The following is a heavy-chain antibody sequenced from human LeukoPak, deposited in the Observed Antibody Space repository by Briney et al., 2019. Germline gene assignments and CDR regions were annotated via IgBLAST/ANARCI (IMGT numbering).Heavy chain of an antibody. CDR1: GFTFGSYA. CDR3: AKDRGNYYDTPRFDP. Sequence: GGSLRLSCVASGFTFGSYAMSWVRQAPGKGLEWVLSISGSGSSTSYADSVKGRLTSSRDNSKNTVYLQMNSLRAEDTAVYYCAKDRGNYYDTPRFDPWGQGTLVTVSS. CDR2: ISGSGSST. V-gene: IGHV3-23*01. D-gene: IGHD3-22*01. J-gene: IGHJ5*02.